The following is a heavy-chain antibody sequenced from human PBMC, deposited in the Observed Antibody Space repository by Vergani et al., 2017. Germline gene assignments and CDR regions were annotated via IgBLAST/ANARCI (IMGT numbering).Heavy chain of an antibody. CDR3: GRGSDNYN. D-gene: IGHD5-24*01. Sequence: EVQLLESGGGLVQPGGSLRLSCAASGFTFSSHTMSWVRQGHGQGLEWVSSIKNTGDSTHYADSVKGRFTISRDNSKNTLYLQMNSLRVEDTAVYYCGRGSDNYNWGQGTLVTVSS. CDR1: GFTFSSHT. J-gene: IGHJ4*02. CDR2: IKNTGDST. V-gene: IGHV3-23*01.